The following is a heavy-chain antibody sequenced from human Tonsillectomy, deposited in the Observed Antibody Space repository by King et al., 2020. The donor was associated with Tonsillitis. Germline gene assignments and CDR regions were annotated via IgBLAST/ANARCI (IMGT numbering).Heavy chain of an antibody. Sequence: VQLVESGGGVVLPGRSLRLSCAASGFRFRSYGMHWVRQAPGKGLEWVAVISYDGSHRYYADSVKGRFTISRDNSKNTLFLQMNRLRAEDTAVYYCANANCSGDSPCEYYYLATGY. CDR2: ISYDGSHR. V-gene: IGHV3-30*18. CDR1: GFRFRSYG. J-gene: IGHJ4*03. D-gene: IGHD2-15*01. CDR3: ANANCSGDSPCEYYYLATGY.